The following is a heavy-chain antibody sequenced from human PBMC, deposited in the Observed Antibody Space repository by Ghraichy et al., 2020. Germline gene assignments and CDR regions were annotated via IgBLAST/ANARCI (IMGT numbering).Heavy chain of an antibody. Sequence: ASVKVSCKASGYTFTSYGISWVRQAPGQGLEWMGWISAYNGNTNYAQKLQGRVTMTTDTSTSTAYMELRSLRSDDTAVYYCARATYGDYDRDWYFDLWGRGTLVTVSS. V-gene: IGHV1-18*01. D-gene: IGHD4-17*01. CDR3: ARATYGDYDRDWYFDL. J-gene: IGHJ2*01. CDR2: ISAYNGNT. CDR1: GYTFTSYG.